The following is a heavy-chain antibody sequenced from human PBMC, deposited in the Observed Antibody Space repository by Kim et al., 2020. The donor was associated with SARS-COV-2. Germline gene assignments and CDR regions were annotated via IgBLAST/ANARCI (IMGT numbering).Heavy chain of an antibody. CDR1: GGSISSYY. J-gene: IGHJ3*02. CDR3: AREGRMVGATIVVHDAFDI. CDR2: IYYSGST. Sequence: SETLSLTCTVSGGSISSYYWSWIRQPPGKGLEWIGYIYYSGSTNYNPSLKSRVTISVDTSKNQFSLKLSSVTAADTAVYYCAREGRMVGATIVVHDAFDIWGQGTMVTVSS. D-gene: IGHD1-26*01. V-gene: IGHV4-59*13.